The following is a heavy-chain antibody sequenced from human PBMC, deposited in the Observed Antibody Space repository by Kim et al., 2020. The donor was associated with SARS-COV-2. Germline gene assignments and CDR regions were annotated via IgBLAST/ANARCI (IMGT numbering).Heavy chain of an antibody. D-gene: IGHD6-19*01. CDR2: ISWNSGSI. CDR3: AKGGIAVAGLPADAFDI. Sequence: GGSLRLSCAASGFTFDDYAMHWVRQAPGKGLEWVSGISWNSGSIGYADSVKGRFTISRDNAKNSLYLQMNSLRAEDTALYYCAKGGIAVAGLPADAFDIWGQGTMVTVSS. CDR1: GFTFDDYA. V-gene: IGHV3-9*01. J-gene: IGHJ3*02.